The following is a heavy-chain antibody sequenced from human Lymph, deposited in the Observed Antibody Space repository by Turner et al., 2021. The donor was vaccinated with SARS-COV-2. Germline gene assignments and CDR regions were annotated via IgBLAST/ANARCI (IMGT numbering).Heavy chain of an antibody. CDR2: ISGSGGST. Sequence: QLLESGGGLVQPRGSLRLSCAAYAFTFSSYAMSWVSQAPVKGLQWVLTISGSGGSTYYADSVKGRFTISRDKSKNTLYLQMNSLRAEDTAVYYCAKNEMAMIVVVITLFDYWGQGTLVTVSS. D-gene: IGHD3-22*01. CDR1: AFTFSSYA. J-gene: IGHJ4*02. V-gene: IGHV3-23*01. CDR3: AKNEMAMIVVVITLFDY.